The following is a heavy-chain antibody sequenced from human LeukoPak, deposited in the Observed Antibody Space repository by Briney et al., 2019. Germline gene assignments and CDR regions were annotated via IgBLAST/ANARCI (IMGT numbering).Heavy chain of an antibody. Sequence: PGRSLRLSRAASGFTFSSYAMHWVRQAPGKGLEWVAVISYDGSNKYYADSVKGRFTISRDNSKNTLYLQMNSLRAEDTAVYYWARDVARGPVGGGELREGSWFDPWGRGTLVTVSS. V-gene: IGHV3-30-3*01. CDR2: ISYDGSNK. D-gene: IGHD1-26*01. CDR3: ARDVARGPVGGGELREGSWFDP. CDR1: GFTFSSYA. J-gene: IGHJ5*02.